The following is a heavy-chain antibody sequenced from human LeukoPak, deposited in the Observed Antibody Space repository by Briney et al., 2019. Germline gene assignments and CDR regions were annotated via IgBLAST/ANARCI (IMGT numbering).Heavy chain of an antibody. Sequence: SAPTLVKPTQALTLTCNYSGFSLTTSGVGVDWIRKPPGNALEWLAVIYWDDGKRYSTSVENRLTITKDTSKNQVVLTMTNMDPVDTATYYCAHRLVGFTGSYYQSYFDFWGQGTLVTVSS. D-gene: IGHD1-26*01. CDR1: GFSLTTSGVG. CDR2: IYWDDGK. J-gene: IGHJ4*02. V-gene: IGHV2-5*02. CDR3: AHRLVGFTGSYYQSYFDF.